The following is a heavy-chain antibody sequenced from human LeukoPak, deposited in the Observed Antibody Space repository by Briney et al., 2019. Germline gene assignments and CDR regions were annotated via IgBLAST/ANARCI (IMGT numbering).Heavy chain of an antibody. CDR1: GGTFSSYA. Sequence: GSSVKVSCKASGGTFSSYAISWVRQAPGQGLEWMGRIIPILGIANYAQKFQGRVTITADKSTSTAYMELSSLRSEDTAVYYCARDHVVAVVAATRSSLDYWGQGTLVTVSS. CDR2: IIPILGIA. CDR3: ARDHVVAVVAATRSSLDY. V-gene: IGHV1-69*04. D-gene: IGHD2-15*01. J-gene: IGHJ4*02.